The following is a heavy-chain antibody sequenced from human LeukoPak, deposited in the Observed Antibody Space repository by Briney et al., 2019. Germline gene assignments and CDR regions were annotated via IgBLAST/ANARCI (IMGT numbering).Heavy chain of an antibody. J-gene: IGHJ4*02. Sequence: PGGSLRLSCAASGFTFSSYGMSWVRQAPGKGLEWVSAISGSGGSTYYADSVKGRFTISRDNSKNTLYLQMNSLRAEDTAVYYCAKDGGYYDSSGYYLGWGQGTLVTVSS. D-gene: IGHD3-22*01. CDR1: GFTFSSYG. CDR2: ISGSGGST. CDR3: AKDGGYYDSSGYYLG. V-gene: IGHV3-23*01.